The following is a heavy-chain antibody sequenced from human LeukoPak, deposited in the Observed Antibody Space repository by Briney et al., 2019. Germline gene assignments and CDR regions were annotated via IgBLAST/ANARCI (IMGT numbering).Heavy chain of an antibody. CDR3: AKGPCSSTSCSYFDY. CDR2: ISWNSGSI. CDR1: GFTFSTYA. Sequence: GGSLRLSCAASGFTFSTYAMSWVRQAPGKGLEWVSGISWNSGSIGYADSVKGRFTISSDNAKNSLYLQMNSLRAEDMALYYCAKGPCSSTSCSYFDYWGQGTLVTVSS. J-gene: IGHJ4*02. V-gene: IGHV3-9*03. D-gene: IGHD2-2*01.